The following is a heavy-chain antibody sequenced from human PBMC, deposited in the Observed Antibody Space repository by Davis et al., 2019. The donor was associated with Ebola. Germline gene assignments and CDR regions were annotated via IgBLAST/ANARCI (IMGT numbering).Heavy chain of an antibody. J-gene: IGHJ4*02. CDR3: ARVSPMVRGVGFDY. V-gene: IGHV3-30*03. CDR1: GFTFSSYG. D-gene: IGHD3-10*01. Sequence: GGSLRLSCAASGFTFSSYGMHWVRQAPGKGLEWVAVISYDGSNKYYADSVKGRFTISRDNSKNTLYLQMNSLRAEDTAVYYCARVSPMVRGVGFDYWGQGTLVTVSS. CDR2: ISYDGSNK.